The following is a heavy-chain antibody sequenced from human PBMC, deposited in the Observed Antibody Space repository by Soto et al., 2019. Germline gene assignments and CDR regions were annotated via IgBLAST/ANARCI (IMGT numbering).Heavy chain of an antibody. CDR1: GFTFRNYW. D-gene: IGHD2-15*01. CDR3: ARGDCVGGSCSSLAGSFYYYMDA. CDR2: INSDGSVS. J-gene: IGHJ6*03. V-gene: IGHV3-74*02. Sequence: EVQLVESGGGLVQPGGALRLSCAASGFTFRNYWMYWVRQAPGQGLEWVSRINSDGSVSSYADSVKGRLTISRDNVKNTLYLLMDSLRAADSAVYYCARGDCVGGSCSSLAGSFYYYMDAWGKGTTVTVFS.